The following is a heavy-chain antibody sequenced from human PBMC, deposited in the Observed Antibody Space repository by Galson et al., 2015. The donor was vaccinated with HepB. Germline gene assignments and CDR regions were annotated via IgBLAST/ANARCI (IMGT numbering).Heavy chain of an antibody. CDR1: GLSLTTSGVG. D-gene: IGHD7-27*01. V-gene: IGHV2-5*02. CDR2: IYWDDDK. CDR3: GHRPSPLGSRTYWYFDL. Sequence: PALVKPTQTLTLTCTLSGLSLTTSGVGVGWIRQPPGKALEWLALIYWDDDKHYSPSLKNRLTITKDTYRNQVVLIMTNMDPVDTATYYCGHRPSPLGSRTYWYFDLWGRGTLVTVSS. J-gene: IGHJ2*01.